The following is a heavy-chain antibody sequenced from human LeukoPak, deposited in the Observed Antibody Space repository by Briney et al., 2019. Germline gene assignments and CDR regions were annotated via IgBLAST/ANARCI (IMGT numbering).Heavy chain of an antibody. V-gene: IGHV1-46*01. D-gene: IGHD3-22*01. CDR3: ARDRPRITMISGMDV. Sequence: GASVKVSCKASGYTFTSYYMHWVRQAPGQGLEWMGIINPSGGSTGYAQKFQGRVTMTRDTSTSTVYMELSSLRSEDTAVYYCARDRPRITMISGMDVWGQGTTVTVSS. J-gene: IGHJ6*02. CDR2: INPSGGST. CDR1: GYTFTSYY.